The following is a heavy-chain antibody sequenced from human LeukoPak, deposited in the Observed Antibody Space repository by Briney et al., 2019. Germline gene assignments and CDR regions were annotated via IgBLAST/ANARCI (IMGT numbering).Heavy chain of an antibody. CDR1: GFTFSSYS. CDR2: ISNSSSYI. Sequence: GGSLRLSCAASGFTFSSYSMHWVRQAPGKGLEWVASISNSSSYIYYADSVKGRFTISRDNAKNSLYLQMNSLRAEDTAVYYCARDTSTSRCNWFDPWGQGTLVTVSS. D-gene: IGHD2-2*01. J-gene: IGHJ5*02. CDR3: ARDTSTSRCNWFDP. V-gene: IGHV3-21*01.